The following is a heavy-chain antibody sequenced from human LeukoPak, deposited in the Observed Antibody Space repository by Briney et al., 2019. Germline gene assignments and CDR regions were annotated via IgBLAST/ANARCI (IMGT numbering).Heavy chain of an antibody. CDR1: GGSVSSGSNY. D-gene: IGHD2-15*01. CDR2: IYYSGTY. J-gene: IGHJ4*02. Sequence: SETLSLTCTVSGGSVSSGSNYWSWIRQPQGKGRDWIGYIYYSGTYNYNPSLNSRVTLSLDTSKNQFSLNLSPVTAADTVVYYCARVEGSCRGAGCYPFSFDDWGQRILVTVSS. CDR3: ARVEGSCRGAGCYPFSFDD. V-gene: IGHV4-61*01.